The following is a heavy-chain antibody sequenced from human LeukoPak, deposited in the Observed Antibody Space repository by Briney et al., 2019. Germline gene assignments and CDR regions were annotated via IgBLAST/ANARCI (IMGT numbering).Heavy chain of an antibody. CDR2: ISSSGRTI. Sequence: PGGSLRLSCAASGFTFSDYYMNWIRQAPGEGLEWVSYISSSGRTIHYADSVKGRFTIPRDNAKNSLYLQMNSLRAEDTAVYYCARDEGYYDSSGYYPYYFDYWGQGTLVTVSS. V-gene: IGHV3-11*01. CDR1: GFTFSDYY. CDR3: ARDEGYYDSSGYYPYYFDY. J-gene: IGHJ4*02. D-gene: IGHD3-22*01.